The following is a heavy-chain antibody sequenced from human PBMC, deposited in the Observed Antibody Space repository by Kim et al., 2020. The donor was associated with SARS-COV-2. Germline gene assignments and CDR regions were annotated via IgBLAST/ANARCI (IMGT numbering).Heavy chain of an antibody. J-gene: IGHJ4*02. CDR1: GYSFISYW. D-gene: IGHD2-2*01. Sequence: GESLKISCKASGYSFISYWIGWVRQMPGKGLEWMGIIYPGDSDTRYSPSFQGQVTISADKSISTAYLQWSSLKASDTAVYYCALCGPHTPAAIGGFDYWGQGTLVTVSS. CDR3: ALCGPHTPAAIGGFDY. CDR2: IYPGDSDT. V-gene: IGHV5-51*01.